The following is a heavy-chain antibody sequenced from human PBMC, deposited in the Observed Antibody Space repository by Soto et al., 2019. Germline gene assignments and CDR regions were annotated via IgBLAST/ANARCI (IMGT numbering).Heavy chain of an antibody. CDR3: AREVYSTAMAFDY. J-gene: IGHJ4*02. CDR1: GYTFTGYY. Sequence: ASVKVSCKASGYTFTGYYMHWVRQAPGQGLEWMGWINPNSGGTNYAQKFQGWVTMTRDTSISTAYMELSRLRSDDTAVYYCAREVYSTAMAFDYWGQGTLVTVS. V-gene: IGHV1-2*04. CDR2: INPNSGGT. D-gene: IGHD5-18*01.